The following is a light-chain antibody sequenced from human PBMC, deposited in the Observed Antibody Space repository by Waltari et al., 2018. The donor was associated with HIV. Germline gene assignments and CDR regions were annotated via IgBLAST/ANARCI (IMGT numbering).Light chain of an antibody. CDR1: QDIDTF. CDR2: AAS. CDR3: LHTDITPFT. Sequence: DIQITHSPPSLPASVGGRVTITCRASQDIDTFVSWYQQKPGKAPRPLIYAASGVQTGVPSRFSGSGSGTDFTLTISSLQPEDFATYFCLHTDITPFTFGPGTKVDVK. V-gene: IGKV1-39*01. J-gene: IGKJ3*01.